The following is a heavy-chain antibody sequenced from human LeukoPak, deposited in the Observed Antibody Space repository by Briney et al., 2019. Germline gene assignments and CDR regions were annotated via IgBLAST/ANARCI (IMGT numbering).Heavy chain of an antibody. CDR2: ILFDGSHT. CDR3: AKALNADFWSGALHPFDY. V-gene: IGHV3-30*02. CDR1: GFTFSDYY. J-gene: IGHJ4*02. Sequence: GGSPRLSCAASGFTFSDYYMSWIRQAPGKGLEWVAFILFDGSHTYYSDSVKGRFTISRDNSKNTLYLQMNTLRAEDTAVYFCAKALNADFWSGALHPFDYWGQGTLVTVSS. D-gene: IGHD3-3*01.